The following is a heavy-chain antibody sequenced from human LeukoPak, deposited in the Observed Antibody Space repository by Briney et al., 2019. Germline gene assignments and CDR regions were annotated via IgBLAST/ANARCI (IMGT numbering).Heavy chain of an antibody. CDR3: AREDYGDYLSYFDY. D-gene: IGHD4-17*01. Sequence: GGSLRLSCAASGFTFSSYSMNRVRQAPGKGPEWVSSISSSSSYIYYADSVEGRFTISRDNAKNSLYLQMSSLRAEDTAVYYCAREDYGDYLSYFDYWGQGTLVTVSS. V-gene: IGHV3-21*01. CDR2: ISSSSSYI. J-gene: IGHJ4*02. CDR1: GFTFSSYS.